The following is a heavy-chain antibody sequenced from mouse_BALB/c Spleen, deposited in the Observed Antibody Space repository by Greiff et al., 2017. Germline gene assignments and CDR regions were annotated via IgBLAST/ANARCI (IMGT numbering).Heavy chain of an antibody. Sequence: VQLKESGGGLVQPGGSLKLSCAASGFTFSSYTMSWVRQTPEKRLEWVAYISNGGGSTYYPDTVKGRFTISRDNAKNTLYLQMSSLKSEDTAMYYCARHGGLGGFYYAMDYWGQGTSVTVSS. CDR3: ARHGGLGGFYYAMDY. D-gene: IGHD2-4*01. CDR2: ISNGGGST. CDR1: GFTFSSYT. J-gene: IGHJ4*01. V-gene: IGHV5-12-2*01.